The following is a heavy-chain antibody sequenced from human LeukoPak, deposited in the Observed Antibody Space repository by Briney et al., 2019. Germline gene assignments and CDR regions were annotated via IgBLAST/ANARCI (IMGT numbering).Heavy chain of an antibody. CDR3: ARVGSVGDGYNYYAFDI. CDR2: INPSGGST. CDR1: GYTFTSYY. J-gene: IGHJ3*02. D-gene: IGHD5-24*01. V-gene: IGHV1-46*01. Sequence: ASVKVSSKASGYTFTSYYMHWVRQAPGQGLEWMGIINPSGGSTSYAQKFQGRVTMTRDMSTSTVYMELSSLRSEDTAVYYCARVGSVGDGYNYYAFDIWGQGTMVTVSS.